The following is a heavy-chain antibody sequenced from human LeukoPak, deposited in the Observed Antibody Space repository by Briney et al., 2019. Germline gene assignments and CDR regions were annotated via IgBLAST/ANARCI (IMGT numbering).Heavy chain of an antibody. CDR3: ARDSWDSGYDSGAFDI. J-gene: IGHJ3*02. Sequence: PGGSLRLSCAASGFTFSSYSMNWVRQAPGKGLEWVSSISSSSSYIYYADSVKGRFTISRDNAKNSLYLQMNSLRAEDTALYYCARDSWDSGYDSGAFDIWGQGTMVTVSS. V-gene: IGHV3-21*04. CDR1: GFTFSSYS. D-gene: IGHD5-12*01. CDR2: ISSSSSYI.